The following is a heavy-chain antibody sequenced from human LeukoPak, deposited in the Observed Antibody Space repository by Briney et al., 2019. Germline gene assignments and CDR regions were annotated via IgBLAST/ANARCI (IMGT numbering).Heavy chain of an antibody. CDR3: AKSLTGTTYYYYYMDV. D-gene: IGHD1-7*01. CDR2: MNPNSGNT. V-gene: IGHV1-8*02. J-gene: IGHJ6*03. Sequence: ASVKVSCKASGGTFSSYAISWVRQATGQGLEWMGWMNPNSGNTGYAQKFQGRVTMTRNTSISTAYMELSSLRSEDTAVYYCAKSLTGTTYYYYYMDVWGKGTTVTVSS. CDR1: GGTFSSYA.